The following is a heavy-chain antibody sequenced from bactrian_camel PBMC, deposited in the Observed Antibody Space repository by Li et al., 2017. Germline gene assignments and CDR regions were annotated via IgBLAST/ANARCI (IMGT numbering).Heavy chain of an antibody. D-gene: IGHD5*01. V-gene: IGHV3S40*01. CDR3: GTEPRVQGY. Sequence: DVQLVESGGGLVQPGESLRLSCSASESTSSGNCMAWFRQGPRKDREEVASIYTGSGLTHSADSVKGRFAISRDNGKNTVYLQMDSLNPEDTARYYCGTEPRVQGYWGQGTQVTVS. J-gene: IGHJ4*01. CDR2: IYTGSGLT. CDR1: ESTSSGNC.